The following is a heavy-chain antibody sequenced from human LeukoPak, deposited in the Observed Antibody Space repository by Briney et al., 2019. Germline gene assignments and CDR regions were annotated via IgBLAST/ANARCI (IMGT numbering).Heavy chain of an antibody. V-gene: IGHV4-61*10. CDR3: ARRVGAHGGNYYYYMDV. J-gene: IGHJ6*03. CDR2: IYRSGST. Sequence: SETLSLTCTVSGGSISSGSYYWSWIRQPAGKRLEWIGHIYRSGSTNYNPPLKSRVTISVDTSKNQFSLKLSSVTAADTAVYYCARRVGAHGGNYYYYMDVWGKGTTVTISS. D-gene: IGHD1-26*01. CDR1: GGSISSGSYY.